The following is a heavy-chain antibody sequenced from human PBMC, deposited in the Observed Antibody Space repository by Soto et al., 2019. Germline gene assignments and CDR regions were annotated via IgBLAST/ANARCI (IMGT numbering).Heavy chain of an antibody. Sequence: PSETLSLTCAVYGGSFSGYYWSWIRQPPGKGLEWIGEINHSGSTNYNPSLKSRVTISVDTSKNQFSLKRSSVTAADTAVYYCARVSLELDAFDIWGQGTMVTVSS. J-gene: IGHJ3*02. CDR3: ARVSLELDAFDI. CDR2: INHSGST. V-gene: IGHV4-34*01. D-gene: IGHD1-7*01. CDR1: GGSFSGYY.